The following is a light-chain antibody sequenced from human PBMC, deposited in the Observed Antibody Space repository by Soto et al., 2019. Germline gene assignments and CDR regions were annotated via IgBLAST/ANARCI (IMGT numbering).Light chain of an antibody. V-gene: IGKV3-20*01. CDR1: QSVSSSY. Sequence: EIVLTQSTGTLSLSPGERATLSCRASQSVSSSYLAWYQQKPGQAPRLLIYGASSRATGIPDRFSGSGSGTDFTLTISRLEPEDFAVYYSQHYGSLVLTFGGGTKVEIK. CDR2: GAS. J-gene: IGKJ4*01. CDR3: QHYGSLVLT.